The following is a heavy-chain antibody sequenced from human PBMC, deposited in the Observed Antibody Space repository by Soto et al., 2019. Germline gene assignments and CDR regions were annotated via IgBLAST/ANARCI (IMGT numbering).Heavy chain of an antibody. CDR2: IIPIFGTA. CDR1: GGTFSSYA. D-gene: IGHD6-13*01. CDR3: ARDPGGAAAGTPFFWFDP. Sequence: SVKVSCKASGGTFSSYAISWVRQAPGQGLEWMGGIIPIFGTANYAQKFQGRVTITADESTSTAYMELSSLRSEDTAVYYCARDPGGAAAGTPFFWFDPWGQGTLVTVS. J-gene: IGHJ5*02. V-gene: IGHV1-69*13.